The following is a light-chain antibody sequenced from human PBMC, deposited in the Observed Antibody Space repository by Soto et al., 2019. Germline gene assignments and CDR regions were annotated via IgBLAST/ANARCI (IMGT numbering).Light chain of an antibody. CDR1: QSISSY. J-gene: IGKJ1*01. V-gene: IGKV1-39*01. Sequence: DIPMTQSPSSLSASGGDRVTITCRASQSISSYLNWYQQKPGKAPKLLIYAASSLQSGVPSRFSGSGSGTDFTLTISSLQPEDFATYYCQQSYSTPGTFGQGTKVEIK. CDR3: QQSYSTPGT. CDR2: AAS.